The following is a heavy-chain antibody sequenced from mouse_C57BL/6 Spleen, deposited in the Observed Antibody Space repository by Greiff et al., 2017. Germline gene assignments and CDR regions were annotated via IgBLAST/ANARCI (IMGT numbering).Heavy chain of an antibody. V-gene: IGHV5-6*01. CDR1: GFTFSSYG. Sequence: EVQVVESGGDLVKPGGSLKLSCAASGFTFSSYGMSWVRQTPDKRLEWVATISSGGSYTYYPDSVKGRFTISRYNAKNTLYLQMSSLKSEDTAMYYCARPFYSNYSWFAYWGQGTLVTVSA. CDR3: ARPFYSNYSWFAY. J-gene: IGHJ3*01. D-gene: IGHD2-5*01. CDR2: ISSGGSYT.